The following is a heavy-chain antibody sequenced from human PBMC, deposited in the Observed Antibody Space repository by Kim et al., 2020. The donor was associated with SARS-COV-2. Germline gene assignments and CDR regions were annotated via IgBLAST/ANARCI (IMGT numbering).Heavy chain of an antibody. CDR1: GFTFSSYA. V-gene: IGHV3-64D*06. J-gene: IGHJ4*02. CDR2: ISSNGGST. D-gene: IGHD1-26*01. Sequence: GGSLRLSCSASGFTFSSYAMHWVRQAPGKGLEYVSAISSNGGSTYYADSVKGRFTISRDNSKNTLYLQISSLRAEDTAVYYCVKATKATLRSFFDYWGQGTLVTVSS. CDR3: VKATKATLRSFFDY.